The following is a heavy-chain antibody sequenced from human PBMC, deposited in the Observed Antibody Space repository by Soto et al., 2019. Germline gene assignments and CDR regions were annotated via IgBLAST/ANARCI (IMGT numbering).Heavy chain of an antibody. V-gene: IGHV3-66*01. CDR1: GFTVSNNY. D-gene: IGHD1-1*01. J-gene: IGHJ4*02. CDR2: IYSGGAT. CDR3: ARDGTYNWV. Sequence: EVQLVESGGGLVQPGGSLRLSCAASGFTVSNNYMRWVRQAPGKGLERVSLIYSGGATYYADSVKGRFTISRDNSKNTLYLQMNSLRAEDTAVYYCARDGTYNWVGGQGILVTVSS.